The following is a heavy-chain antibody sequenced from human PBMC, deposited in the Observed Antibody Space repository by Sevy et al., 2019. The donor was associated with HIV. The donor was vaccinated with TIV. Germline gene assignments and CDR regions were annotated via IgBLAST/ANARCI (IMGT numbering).Heavy chain of an antibody. D-gene: IGHD6-19*01. CDR2: ITGGGRST. CDR3: ANQYSSGWTGAFDI. V-gene: IGHV3-23*01. CDR1: GFTFSSYI. Sequence: GGSLRLSCVGSGFTFSSYIMSWVRQAPGKGLEWVSSITGGGRSTHSADSVKGRFTISRDNSKKTLYLQMNSLRAEDTAIYYCANQYSSGWTGAFDIWGQGTMVTVSS. J-gene: IGHJ3*02.